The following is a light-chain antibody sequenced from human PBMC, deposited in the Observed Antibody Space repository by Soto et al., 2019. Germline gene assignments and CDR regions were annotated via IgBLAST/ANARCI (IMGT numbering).Light chain of an antibody. CDR1: QSVSNK. CDR2: GAS. J-gene: IGKJ4*01. V-gene: IGKV3-15*01. CDR3: QEYNDWLT. Sequence: EIVMTQSPVTLSVSPGERATLSCRASQSVSNKLAWYQQKVGQAPRLLIFGASIRATGVPDRFSGSGSGTEFTLTIGSLQSEDFAVYYCQEYNDWLTFGGGTKVEIK.